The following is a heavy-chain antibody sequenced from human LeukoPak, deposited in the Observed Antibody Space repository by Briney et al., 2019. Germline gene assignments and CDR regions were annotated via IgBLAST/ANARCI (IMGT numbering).Heavy chain of an antibody. CDR1: GGSISSGSYY. J-gene: IGHJ5*02. CDR2: IYTSGST. CDR3: ARVPYYGLNWFDP. V-gene: IGHV4-61*02. D-gene: IGHD3-3*01. Sequence: TSETLSLTCTVSGGSISSGSYYWSWIRQPAGKGLEWIGRIYTSGSTNYNPSLKSRVTISVDTSKNRFSLKLSSVTAADTAVYYCARVPYYGLNWFDPWGQGTLVTVSS.